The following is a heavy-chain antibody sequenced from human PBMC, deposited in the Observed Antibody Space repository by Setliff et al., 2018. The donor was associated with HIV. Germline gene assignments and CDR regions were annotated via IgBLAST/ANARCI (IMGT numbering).Heavy chain of an antibody. J-gene: IGHJ4*02. D-gene: IGHD3-9*01. CDR1: GFTFDDYG. V-gene: IGHV3-20*04. Sequence: LRLSCAASGFTFDDYGMSWVRQAPGKGLEWVSGINWNGGSTGYADSVKGRFTISRDNAKNSLYLQMNSLRAEDTALYYCARGGYYDILTGYVIRHFDYWGQGTLVTVSS. CDR2: INWNGGST. CDR3: ARGGYYDILTGYVIRHFDY.